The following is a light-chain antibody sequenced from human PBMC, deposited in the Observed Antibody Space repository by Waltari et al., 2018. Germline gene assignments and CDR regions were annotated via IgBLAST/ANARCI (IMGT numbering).Light chain of an antibody. CDR2: RDD. J-gene: IGLJ3*02. Sequence: QSVLTQPPSASGTPGQRVTIACSGGSSNIGSTPRTWYQDLPGSATNPPTHTASPPPLPGPAPQLLSYRDDQRPSGVPGRFSGSRSDTSGYLAISGLQSEDEADYYCALWDDSLNAWIFGGGTRLTVL. V-gene: IGLV1-44*01. CDR1: SSNIGSTP. CDR3: ALWDDSLNAWI.